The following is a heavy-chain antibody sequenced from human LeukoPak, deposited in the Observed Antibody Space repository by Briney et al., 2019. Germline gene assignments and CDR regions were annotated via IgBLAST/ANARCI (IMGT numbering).Heavy chain of an antibody. V-gene: IGHV3-23*01. Sequence: GGSLRLSCAASGFTFSSYAMSWVRQAPGKGLEWVSAISNSGGSTYYADSVKGRFTISRDNSKNTLYLQINSLRAEDTAVYYCANFXRTXXXPYNWFDPWGXGTLVTV. J-gene: IGHJ5*02. D-gene: IGHD1-1*01. CDR1: GFTFSSYA. CDR2: ISNSGGST. CDR3: ANFXRTXXXPYNWFDP.